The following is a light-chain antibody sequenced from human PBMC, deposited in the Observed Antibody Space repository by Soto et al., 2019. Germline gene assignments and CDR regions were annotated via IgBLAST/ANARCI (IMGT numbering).Light chain of an antibody. CDR3: QQYVISVT. Sequence: EIVVTQSPVTLSLSPWARATLSCRSSQSISGNYLAWYQQKPGQAPRLLIYGASTRATGIPERFSGSGSGTDFTLTIGRLEPQDSAMYYCQQYVISVTFGQGTKVDIK. J-gene: IGKJ1*01. CDR1: QSISGNY. CDR2: GAS. V-gene: IGKV3-20*01.